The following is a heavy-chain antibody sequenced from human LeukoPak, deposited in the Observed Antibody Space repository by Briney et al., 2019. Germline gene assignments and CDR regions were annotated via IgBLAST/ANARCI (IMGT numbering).Heavy chain of an antibody. Sequence: GGSLRLSCAASGFTFSSYWMHWARQAPGKGVVWVSRINSDGSSTTYADSVKGRFTISRDNAKNTLYLKMNSLRAEDTAVYYCARAHDGSGYYLGYWGQGTLVTVSS. J-gene: IGHJ4*02. CDR3: ARAHDGSGYYLGY. CDR1: GFTFSSYW. V-gene: IGHV3-74*03. CDR2: INSDGSST. D-gene: IGHD3-22*01.